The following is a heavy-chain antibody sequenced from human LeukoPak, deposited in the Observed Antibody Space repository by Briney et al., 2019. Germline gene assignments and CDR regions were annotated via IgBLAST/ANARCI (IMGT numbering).Heavy chain of an antibody. Sequence: GGSLRLSCAASGFXFSSYSMNWVRQAPGKGLEWVSSISSSSSYIYYADSVKGRFTISRDNAKNSLYLQMNSLRAEDTAMYYCARDYAYNAFDYWGQGTLLTVSS. CDR3: ARDYAYNAFDY. D-gene: IGHD5-24*01. V-gene: IGHV3-21*04. CDR1: GFXFSSYS. CDR2: ISSSSSYI. J-gene: IGHJ4*02.